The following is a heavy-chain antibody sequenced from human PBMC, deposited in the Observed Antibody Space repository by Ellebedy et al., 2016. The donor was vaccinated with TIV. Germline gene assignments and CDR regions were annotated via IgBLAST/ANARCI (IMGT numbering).Heavy chain of an antibody. CDR3: ARDLGYGWFDP. Sequence: GESLKISCAASGFSFSDYSMTWVRQAPGKGLEWVSVIYSGGSTYYADSVKGRFTISRDNSKNTLYLQMNSLRAEDTAVYYCARDLGYGWFDPWGQGTLVTVSS. J-gene: IGHJ5*02. CDR1: GFSFSDYS. D-gene: IGHD3-16*01. CDR2: IYSGGST. V-gene: IGHV3-66*01.